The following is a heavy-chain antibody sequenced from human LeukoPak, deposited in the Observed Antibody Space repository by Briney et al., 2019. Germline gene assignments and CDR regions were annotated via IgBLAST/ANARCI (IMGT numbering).Heavy chain of an antibody. CDR1: GFTFDDYA. J-gene: IGHJ4*02. CDR2: INWNGGGT. Sequence: GGSLRLSCAASGFTFDDYAMHWVRQAPGKGLEWVSGINWNGGGTSYADSVKGRFTISRGNAKNSLSLQMDSLRAEDTALYYCARDVNYYDSSGYYSSFDYWGQGTLVTVSS. V-gene: IGHV3-20*04. D-gene: IGHD3-22*01. CDR3: ARDVNYYDSSGYYSSFDY.